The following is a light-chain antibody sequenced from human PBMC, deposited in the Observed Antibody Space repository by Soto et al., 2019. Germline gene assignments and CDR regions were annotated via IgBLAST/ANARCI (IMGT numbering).Light chain of an antibody. V-gene: IGLV1-40*01. CDR2: GNS. Sequence: QSVLTQPPSVSGAPGQRVTISCTGSISNIGAGYDVHWYQQLPGTVPKVLIYGNSNRPSGVPDRFSVSKSGTSASLAITGRQAEDESDYYCQSYDISLSGFHVFGPGTKVTVL. J-gene: IGLJ1*01. CDR3: QSYDISLSGFHV. CDR1: ISNIGAGYD.